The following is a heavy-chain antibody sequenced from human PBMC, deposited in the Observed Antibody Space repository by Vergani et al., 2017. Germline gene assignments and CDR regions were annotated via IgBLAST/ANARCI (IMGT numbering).Heavy chain of an antibody. D-gene: IGHD3-9*01. CDR1: GFTFDDYA. CDR2: IYSGGST. Sequence: EVQLVESGGGLVQPGRSLRLSCAASGFTFDDYAMHWVRQAPGKGLEWVSVIYSGGSTYYADSVKGRFTISRDNSKNTLYLQMNSLRAEDTAVYYCARDRYYDILTGYYNPNWFDPWGQGTLVTVSS. J-gene: IGHJ5*02. V-gene: IGHV3-66*02. CDR3: ARDRYYDILTGYYNPNWFDP.